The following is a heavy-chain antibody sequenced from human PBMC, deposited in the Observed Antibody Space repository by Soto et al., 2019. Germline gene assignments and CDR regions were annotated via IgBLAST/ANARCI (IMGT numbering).Heavy chain of an antibody. CDR2: INHSGSA. D-gene: IGHD1-26*01. CDR3: ARGLISGSHYSGGWYYFDS. J-gene: IGHJ4*02. CDR1: GGTFSGCS. V-gene: IGHV4-34*01. Sequence: SENLCLTCDVYGGTFSGCSWTWFRHTPGKGMQWIRQINHSGSANYNPSLKSRVTISVHTSNSQFSLELSSVTAADTAVYYCARGLISGSHYSGGWYYFDSWGQGTQVTVS.